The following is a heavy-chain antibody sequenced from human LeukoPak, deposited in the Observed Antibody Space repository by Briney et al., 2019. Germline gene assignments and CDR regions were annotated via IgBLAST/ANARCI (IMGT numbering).Heavy chain of an antibody. Sequence: GGSLRLSCAASGFTFTSYAMSWVRQAPGKGLEWVSAISGSGGSTYYADSVKGRFTISRDNAKNSLYLQMNSLRAEDSAVYYCARWGRTSGHAFDIWGQGTMVTVSS. D-gene: IGHD6-19*01. CDR3: ARWGRTSGHAFDI. J-gene: IGHJ3*02. V-gene: IGHV3-23*01. CDR1: GFTFTSYA. CDR2: ISGSGGST.